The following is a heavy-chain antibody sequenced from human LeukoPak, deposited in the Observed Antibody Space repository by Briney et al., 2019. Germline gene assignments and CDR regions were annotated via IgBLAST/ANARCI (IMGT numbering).Heavy chain of an antibody. J-gene: IGHJ4*02. Sequence: RASGKVSCKASGGTFSSYDISWVRQAPGQELEWTGEITPIFGTANYAHKFQGRVTITADESTSTAYMELSSLRYEDTAVYYCARSEWELTLDYWGQGTLLTVSS. V-gene: IGHV1-69*13. D-gene: IGHD1-26*01. CDR3: ARSEWELTLDY. CDR2: ITPIFGTA. CDR1: GGTFSSYD.